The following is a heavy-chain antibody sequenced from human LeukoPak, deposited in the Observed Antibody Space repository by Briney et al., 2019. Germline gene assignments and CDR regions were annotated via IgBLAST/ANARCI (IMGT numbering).Heavy chain of an antibody. CDR2: IHSGGST. CDR3: ARVHGSWYVDY. Sequence: PGGSLRLSCAASGFTVSSNYMSWVRQAPGKGLECVSVIHSGGSTYYADSVKGRFTISRDSAKNTLYLQMNSLRAEDTAVYYCARVHGSWYVDYWGQGTLVTVSS. V-gene: IGHV3-53*01. CDR1: GFTVSSNY. D-gene: IGHD6-13*01. J-gene: IGHJ4*02.